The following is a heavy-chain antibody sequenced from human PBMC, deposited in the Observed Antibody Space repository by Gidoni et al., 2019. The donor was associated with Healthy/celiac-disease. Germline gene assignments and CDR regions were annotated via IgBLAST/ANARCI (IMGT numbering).Heavy chain of an antibody. CDR2: IFHTGST. D-gene: IGHD2-2*01. Sequence: QVQLQESGPGLVKPSETLFLTCTVSGGTISSYYWSWIRQPPGKGLEWIGYIFHTGSTNYNPSLKSRVTISVDTSKTQFSLKLSSVTAADTAVYYCARHSRCSSTSCYYGFDYWGQGTLVTVSS. V-gene: IGHV4-59*08. J-gene: IGHJ4*02. CDR1: GGTISSYY. CDR3: ARHSRCSSTSCYYGFDY.